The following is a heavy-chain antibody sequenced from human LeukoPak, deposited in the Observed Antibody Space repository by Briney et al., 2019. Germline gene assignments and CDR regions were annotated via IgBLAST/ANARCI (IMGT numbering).Heavy chain of an antibody. D-gene: IGHD3-16*01. CDR1: GFTFSSYG. Sequence: GGSLRLSCAASGFTFSSYGMHWVRQAPGKGLEWVAVISYDGSNKYYADSVKGRFTISRDNSKNTLYLQMNSLRAEDTAVYYCAEITRQEYDWVDYWGQGTLVTVSS. CDR3: AEITRQEYDWVDY. J-gene: IGHJ4*02. V-gene: IGHV3-30*18. CDR2: ISYDGSNK.